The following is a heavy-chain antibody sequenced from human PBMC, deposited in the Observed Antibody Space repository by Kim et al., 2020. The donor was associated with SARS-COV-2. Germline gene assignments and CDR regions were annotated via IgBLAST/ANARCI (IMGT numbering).Heavy chain of an antibody. CDR1: GDSVSSDTAA. CDR3: LRDSGVGLDVFDL. CDR2: TYYRSKWYH. D-gene: IGHD3-3*01. J-gene: IGHJ3*01. V-gene: IGHV6-1*01. Sequence: SQTLSLTCAISGDSVSSDTAAWNWIRQSPSRGLEWLGRTYYRSKWYHDYAVSVNGRITVSPDTSKNEFSLHLTSVTPDDTTMYFCLRDSGVGLDVFDLWGRGTMVTVSS.